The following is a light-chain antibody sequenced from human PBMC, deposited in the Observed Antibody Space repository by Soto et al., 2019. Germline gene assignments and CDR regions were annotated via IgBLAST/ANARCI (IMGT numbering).Light chain of an antibody. CDR2: GSN. Sequence: QTVVTQEPSLTVSRGGTVTLTCGSNTGAVTSGHYPNWFQQKPGQTPKALIYGSNNKHSWAPARFSGSLLGGKAALTLSGVQPEDEAEYYCLLYYGGAQPWVFGGGTKLTVL. CDR1: TGAVTSGHY. V-gene: IGLV7-43*01. CDR3: LLYYGGAQPWV. J-gene: IGLJ3*02.